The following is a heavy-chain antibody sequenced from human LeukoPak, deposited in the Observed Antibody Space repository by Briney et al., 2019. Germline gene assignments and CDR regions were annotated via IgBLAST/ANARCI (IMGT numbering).Heavy chain of an antibody. CDR1: GYSFTSYW. V-gene: IGHV5-51*01. D-gene: IGHD6-13*01. Sequence: GESLKISCKGSGYSFTSYWIGWVRQMPGKGLEWMGITFAGDSDTRYSPSFQGQVTISADQTLRTAYLQWNSLQASDTAMYYCARTEAAPFGRPEFWGQGTRVTVSS. CDR2: TFAGDSDT. J-gene: IGHJ4*02. CDR3: ARTEAAPFGRPEF.